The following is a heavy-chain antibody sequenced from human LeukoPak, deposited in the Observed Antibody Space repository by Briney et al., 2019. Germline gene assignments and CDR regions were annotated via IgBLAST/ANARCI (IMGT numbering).Heavy chain of an antibody. CDR2: TTASGTAM. CDR3: ASSGSYRFDY. Sequence: GGSLRLSCAASGFTFSNYAMNWVRQAPGKGLEWVSHTTASGTAMFYADSVKGRFTISRDNAKNSLYLQMNSLRDEDTAVYYCASSGSYRFDYWGQGTLVTVSS. J-gene: IGHJ4*02. CDR1: GFTFSNYA. D-gene: IGHD1-26*01. V-gene: IGHV3-48*02.